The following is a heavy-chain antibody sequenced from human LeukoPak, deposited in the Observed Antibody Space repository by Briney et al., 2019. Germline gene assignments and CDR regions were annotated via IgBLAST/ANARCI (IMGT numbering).Heavy chain of an antibody. D-gene: IGHD2-15*01. CDR1: GYTFTSYG. CDR3: ARGGVGYCSGGSCPNNWFDP. V-gene: IGHV1-18*01. CDR2: ISPYNGNT. Sequence: GASVKVSCKASGYTFTSYGITWVRQAPGQGLEWMGWISPYNGNTHYVQKLQGRVSMATDTSTSTAYMDLRSLRSDDTAVYYCARGGVGYCSGGSCPNNWFDPWGQGTLVTVSS. J-gene: IGHJ5*02.